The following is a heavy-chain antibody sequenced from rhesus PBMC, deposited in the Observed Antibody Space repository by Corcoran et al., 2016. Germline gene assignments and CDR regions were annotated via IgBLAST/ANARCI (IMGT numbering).Heavy chain of an antibody. D-gene: IGHD2-39*02. J-gene: IGHJ6*01. CDR2: VYGNRTSN. Sequence: QVQLQESGSGLVKPSETLSLTCTVSVCSISSYHNWNWICKDSGKGLELIWGVYGNRTSNNYNPSLKSRVTISKDTSKNQFSLRLTSVTAADTAVYYCARQGYTDHLGGLDSWGQGVVVTVSS. CDR3: ARQGYTDHLGGLDS. V-gene: IGHV4-143*01. CDR1: VCSISSYHN.